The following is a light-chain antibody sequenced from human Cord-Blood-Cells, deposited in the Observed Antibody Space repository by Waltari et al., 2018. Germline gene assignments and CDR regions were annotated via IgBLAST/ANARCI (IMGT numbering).Light chain of an antibody. CDR3: SSYTSSSTLV. CDR1: SRDVGGYNY. Sequence: QSALTQPASVSGSPGQSITISCTGTSRDVGGYNYVSWYQQHPGKAPKLMIYDVSNRPSGVSNPFSGSKSGNTAFLTISGLQAEDEADYYCSSYTSSSTLVFGTGTKVTVL. J-gene: IGLJ1*01. CDR2: DVS. V-gene: IGLV2-14*01.